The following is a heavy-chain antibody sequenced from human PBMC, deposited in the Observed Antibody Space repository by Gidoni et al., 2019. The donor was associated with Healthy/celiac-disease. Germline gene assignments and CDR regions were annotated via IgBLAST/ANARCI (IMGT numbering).Heavy chain of an antibody. J-gene: IGHJ4*02. CDR3: TTDQEYFDWLLSHY. CDR2: SKSKTDGGTT. D-gene: IGHD3-9*01. V-gene: IGHV3-15*01. Sequence: EVQLVESGGGLVKPGGSLRLSCAAYGFTFSNAWMSWVRQAPGKGLEWFGRSKSKTDGGTTDYAAPVKGRFTISRDDSKNTLYLQMNSLKTEDTAVYYCTTDQEYFDWLLSHYWGQGTLVTVSS. CDR1: GFTFSNAW.